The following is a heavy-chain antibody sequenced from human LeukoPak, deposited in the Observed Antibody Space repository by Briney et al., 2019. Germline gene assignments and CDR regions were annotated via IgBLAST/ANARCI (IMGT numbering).Heavy chain of an antibody. V-gene: IGHV3-23*01. CDR2: ISGSGGST. Sequence: GGSLRLSCAASGFTFSSYAMSWVRQAPGKGLEWVSAISGSGGSTYYADSVKGRFTISRDNSKNTLYLQMNSLRAEDTAVYYCARDGSSGWGYFDYWGQGTLVTVSS. D-gene: IGHD6-19*01. CDR3: ARDGSSGWGYFDY. CDR1: GFTFSSYA. J-gene: IGHJ4*02.